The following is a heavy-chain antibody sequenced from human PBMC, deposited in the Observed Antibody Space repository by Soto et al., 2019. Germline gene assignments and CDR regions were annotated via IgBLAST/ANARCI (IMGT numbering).Heavy chain of an antibody. Sequence: GASVKVSCKASGYTFTGYYMHWVRQAPGQGLEWMGRINPNSGGTNYAQKFQGRVTMTRDTSISTAYMELSRLRSDDTAVYYCARARIVGATTGDYFDYWGQGTLVTVSS. CDR3: ARARIVGATTGDYFDY. D-gene: IGHD1-26*01. V-gene: IGHV1-2*06. J-gene: IGHJ4*02. CDR1: GYTFTGYY. CDR2: INPNSGGT.